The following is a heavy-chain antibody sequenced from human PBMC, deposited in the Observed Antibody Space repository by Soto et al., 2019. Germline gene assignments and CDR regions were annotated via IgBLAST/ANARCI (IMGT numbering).Heavy chain of an antibody. D-gene: IGHD3-22*01. V-gene: IGHV3-30*18. CDR1: GFTFSNYG. Sequence: QVQLVESGGGVVQPGRSLGLSCAASGFTFSNYGMHWVRQAPGKGMECVAVISYDGSNKYYADSVKGRFTISRDTSKNTLYLQMNILSSDDTAVYYCSKETDYYDTSGFRDGAFDIRGQEKMVIVSS. J-gene: IGHJ3*02. CDR2: ISYDGSNK. CDR3: SKETDYYDTSGFRDGAFDI.